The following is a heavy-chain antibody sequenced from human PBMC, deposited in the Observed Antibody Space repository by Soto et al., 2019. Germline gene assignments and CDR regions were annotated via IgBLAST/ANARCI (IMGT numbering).Heavy chain of an antibody. CDR3: TTDYTIFGVVINRHYYFDY. CDR1: GFTFSNAW. V-gene: IGHV3-15*01. Sequence: GGSLRLSCAASGFTFSNAWMSWVRQAPGKGLEWVGRIKSKTDGGTTDYAAPVKGRFTISRDDSKNTLYLQMNSLKTEDTAVYYCTTDYTIFGVVINRHYYFDYWGQGTLVTVSS. J-gene: IGHJ4*02. D-gene: IGHD3-3*01. CDR2: IKSKTDGGTT.